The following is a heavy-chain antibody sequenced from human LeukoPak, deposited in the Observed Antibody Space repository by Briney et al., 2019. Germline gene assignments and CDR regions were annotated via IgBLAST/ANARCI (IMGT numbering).Heavy chain of an antibody. CDR2: ISSNGGST. D-gene: IGHD4-23*01. CDR3: AKDYGGNFYYFDY. V-gene: IGHV3-64*01. Sequence: GGSLRLSCAASGFTFSSYAMHWVRQAPGKGLEYVSAISSNGGSTYYANSVKGRFTISRDNSKNTLYLQMGSLRAEDMAVYYCAKDYGGNFYYFDYWGQGTLVTVSS. CDR1: GFTFSSYA. J-gene: IGHJ4*02.